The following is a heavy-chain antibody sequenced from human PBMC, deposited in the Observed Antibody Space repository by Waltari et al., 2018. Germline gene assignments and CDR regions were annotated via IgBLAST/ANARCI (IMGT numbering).Heavy chain of an antibody. J-gene: IGHJ4*02. CDR2: IRYDGSNK. V-gene: IGHV3-30*02. D-gene: IGHD3-22*01. Sequence: QVQLVESGGGVVQPGGSLRLSCAASGFTFSSYGMHWVRQAPGKGLEWVAFIRYDGSNKYYADSVKGRFTISRDNSKNTLYLQMNSLRAEDTAVYYCAKDSDIYDSSGLFDYWGQGTLVTVSS. CDR1: GFTFSSYG. CDR3: AKDSDIYDSSGLFDY.